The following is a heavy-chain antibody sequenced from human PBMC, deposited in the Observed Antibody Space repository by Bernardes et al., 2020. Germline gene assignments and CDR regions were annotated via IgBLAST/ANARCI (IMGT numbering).Heavy chain of an antibody. J-gene: IGHJ4*02. V-gene: IGHV3-30*18. CDR2: ISYDGSNK. Sequence: SLRLSCAASGFTFSSYGMHWVRQAPGKGLEWVAVISYDGSNKYYADSVKGRFTISRDNSKNTLYLQMNSLRAEDTAVYYCAKVGPYCTGAGFDCYYFDYWGQGTLVTVSS. CDR3: AKVGPYCTGAGFDCYYFDY. CDR1: GFTFSSYG. D-gene: IGHD2-8*02.